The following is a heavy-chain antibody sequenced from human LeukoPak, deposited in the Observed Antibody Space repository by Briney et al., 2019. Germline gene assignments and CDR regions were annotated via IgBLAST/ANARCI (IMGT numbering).Heavy chain of an antibody. V-gene: IGHV3-23*01. J-gene: IGHJ5*02. D-gene: IGHD2-2*01. Sequence: PGGSLRLSCAASGFTFSSYAMSWVRQAPGKGLEWVSAISASGDSTYYADSVKGRFTISRDNSKNTLHLQMNSLRAEDTAVYYCAKGYCATTSCPMGFDPWGQGTLVTVSS. CDR3: AKGYCATTSCPMGFDP. CDR2: ISASGDST. CDR1: GFTFSSYA.